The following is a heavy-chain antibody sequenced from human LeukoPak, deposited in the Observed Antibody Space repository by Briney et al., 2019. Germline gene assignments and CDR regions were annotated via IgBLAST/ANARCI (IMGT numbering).Heavy chain of an antibody. Sequence: ASVKVSCKASGYTFTDYYMHWVRQAPGQGLEWMGWINPNSGGTKYAQKLQDRVTMTRDTSISTAYMELSSLTSDDTAVYYCAIRSYYGSGNYYYPLNYWGQGTLVTVSS. CDR1: GYTFTDYY. D-gene: IGHD3-10*01. CDR2: INPNSGGT. J-gene: IGHJ4*02. V-gene: IGHV1-2*02. CDR3: AIRSYYGSGNYYYPLNY.